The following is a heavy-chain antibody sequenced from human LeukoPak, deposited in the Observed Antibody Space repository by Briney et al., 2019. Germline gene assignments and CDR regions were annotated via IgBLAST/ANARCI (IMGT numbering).Heavy chain of an antibody. CDR3: ARDSGSSSYYWFDS. V-gene: IGHV3-7*01. CDR1: GFTFSSYW. Sequence: RAGGSLRLSCAASGFTFSSYWMSWVRQAPGKGLEWVANIKQDGSEKYYVDSVKGRFTISRDNAKNSLYLQMNSLRAEDTAVYYCARDSGSSSYYWFDSWGQGILVTVSS. D-gene: IGHD3-22*01. J-gene: IGHJ5*01. CDR2: IKQDGSEK.